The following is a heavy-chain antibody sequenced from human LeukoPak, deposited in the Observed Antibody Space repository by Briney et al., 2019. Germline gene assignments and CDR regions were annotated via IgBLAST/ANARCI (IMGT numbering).Heavy chain of an antibody. Sequence: PGGSLRLSCAASGFTFSSYSMNWVRQAPGKGLEWVSSISSGSYIYYADSVKGRFTISRDNAKNSLYLQMNSLRADDTAVYYCARARGGWYSEYWGQGTLVTVSS. CDR1: GFTFSSYS. CDR3: ARARGGWYSEY. V-gene: IGHV3-21*01. D-gene: IGHD6-19*01. J-gene: IGHJ4*02. CDR2: ISSGSYI.